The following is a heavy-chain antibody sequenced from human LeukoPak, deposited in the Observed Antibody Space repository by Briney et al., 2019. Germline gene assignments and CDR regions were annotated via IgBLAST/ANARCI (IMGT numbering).Heavy chain of an antibody. J-gene: IGHJ4*02. CDR1: GFTFSSYE. CDR3: AKHERYSKYYFDY. V-gene: IGHV3-23*01. CDR2: ISGSGGST. Sequence: GGSLRLSCAASGFTFSSYEMNWVRQAPGKGLEWVSAISGSGGSTYYADSVKGRFTISRDNSKNTLYLQMNSLRAEDTAVYYCAKHERYSKYYFDYWGQGTLVTVSS. D-gene: IGHD6-13*01.